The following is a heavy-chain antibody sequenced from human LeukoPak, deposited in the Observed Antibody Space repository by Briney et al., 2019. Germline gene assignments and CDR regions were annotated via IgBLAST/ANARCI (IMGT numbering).Heavy chain of an antibody. CDR3: ARDSAMKNYYDSSGYYINSYYFDY. CDR1: GFTFSDYY. D-gene: IGHD3-22*01. J-gene: IGHJ4*02. V-gene: IGHV3-11*04. Sequence: PGGSLRLSRAASGFTFSDYYMSWIRQAPGKGLEWVSYISSSGTTIYYADSVKGRFTISRDNAKNSLYLQMNDLRAGDTAVYYCARDSAMKNYYDSSGYYINSYYFDYWGQGTLVTVSS. CDR2: ISSSGTTI.